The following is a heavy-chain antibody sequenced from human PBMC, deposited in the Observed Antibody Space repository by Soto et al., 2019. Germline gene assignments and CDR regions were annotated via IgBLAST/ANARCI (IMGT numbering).Heavy chain of an antibody. J-gene: IGHJ4*02. V-gene: IGHV1-69*13. CDR2: IIPIFGTA. D-gene: IGHD5-18*01. CDR3: AREEEYSYGHPTGDY. Sequence: SVKVSCKASGGTFSSYAISWVRQAPGQGLEWMGGIIPIFGTANYAQKFQGRVTITADESTSTAYMELSSLRSEDTAVYYCAREEEYSYGHPTGDYWGQGTLVTVSS. CDR1: GGTFSSYA.